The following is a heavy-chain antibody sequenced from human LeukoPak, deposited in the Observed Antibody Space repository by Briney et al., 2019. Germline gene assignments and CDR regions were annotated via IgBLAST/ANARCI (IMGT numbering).Heavy chain of an antibody. V-gene: IGHV4-59*12. D-gene: IGHD3-22*01. CDR2: IYHSGST. Sequence: SETLSLTCTVSGGSISSYYWSWIRQPPGKGLEWIGEIYHSGSTNYNPSLKSRVTISVDKSKNQFSLKLSSVTAADTAVYYCARLSGDSSGYYFMDYWGQGTLVTVSS. CDR1: GGSISSYY. J-gene: IGHJ4*02. CDR3: ARLSGDSSGYYFMDY.